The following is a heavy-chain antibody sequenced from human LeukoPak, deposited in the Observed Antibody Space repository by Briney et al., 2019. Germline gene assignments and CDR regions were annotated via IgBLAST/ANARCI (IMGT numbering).Heavy chain of an antibody. Sequence: GASVKVSCKASGYTFTSYGISWVRQAPGQGLEWMGWISAYNGNTNYAQKLQSRVTMTTDTSTSTAYMELRSLRSDDTAVYYCARDHRIAVAGTCGYWGQGTLVTVSS. V-gene: IGHV1-18*01. J-gene: IGHJ4*02. CDR1: GYTFTSYG. D-gene: IGHD6-19*01. CDR2: ISAYNGNT. CDR3: ARDHRIAVAGTCGY.